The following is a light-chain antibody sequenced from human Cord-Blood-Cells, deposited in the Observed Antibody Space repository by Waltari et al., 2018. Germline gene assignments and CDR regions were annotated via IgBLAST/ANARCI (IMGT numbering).Light chain of an antibody. J-gene: IGKJ3*01. CDR2: GAS. V-gene: IGKV3-20*01. CDR3: QQYGSSPGFT. CDR1: QSVSSSY. Sequence: IVLTQSQGTLSLSPGERATLSFRASQSVSSSYLAWYQQKPGQAPRLLIYGASSRATGIPDRFSGSGSGTDFTLTISRLEPEDFAVYYCQQYGSSPGFTFGPGTKVDIK.